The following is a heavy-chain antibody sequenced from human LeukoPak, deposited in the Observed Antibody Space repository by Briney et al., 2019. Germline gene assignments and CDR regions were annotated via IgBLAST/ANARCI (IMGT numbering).Heavy chain of an antibody. CDR1: GFTFSRYT. J-gene: IGHJ4*02. Sequence: GGSLRLSCAGSGFTFSRYTMNWVRQAPGKGLEGGSSISSSSDYIYYADSVKGRFTVSRDNAKNLLFLQMNSLRAEDTAVYYCASRPIFGILGDWGQGTLVTVSS. CDR3: ASRPIFGILGD. V-gene: IGHV3-21*01. CDR2: ISSSSDYI. D-gene: IGHD3-3*01.